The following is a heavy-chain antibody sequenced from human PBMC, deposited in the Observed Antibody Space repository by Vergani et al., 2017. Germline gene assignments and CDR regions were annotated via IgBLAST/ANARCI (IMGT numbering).Heavy chain of an antibody. CDR3: ARVDTQVPATSHFYYMDV. D-gene: IGHD6-25*01. CDR1: GGSISSGDHC. V-gene: IGHV4-31*11. Sequence: QVQLQESGPGVVKPSQTLSLTCAVSGGSISSGDHCWTWIRQRPGKGLEWIGYIFYSGTTYDNPSLRSRLTISVDTSQNQFSLKLRSVTAADTAVYYCARVDTQVPATSHFYYMDVWGKATTVTVSS. J-gene: IGHJ6*03. CDR2: IFYSGTT.